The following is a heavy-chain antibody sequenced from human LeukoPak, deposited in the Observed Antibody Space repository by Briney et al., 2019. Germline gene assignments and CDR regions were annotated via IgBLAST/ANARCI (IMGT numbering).Heavy chain of an antibody. Sequence: ASVKVSCKASDYTFSSYGIHWVRQAPGQGPESMGWISAYNGNRDYALKFQGRVTMATDTSTNTAQMELRSLRSDDTAVYYCARGPSHYFGAGSAPKDFDYWGQGTLVIVSS. J-gene: IGHJ4*02. D-gene: IGHD3-10*01. CDR1: DYTFSSYG. CDR3: ARGPSHYFGAGSAPKDFDY. V-gene: IGHV1-18*01. CDR2: ISAYNGNR.